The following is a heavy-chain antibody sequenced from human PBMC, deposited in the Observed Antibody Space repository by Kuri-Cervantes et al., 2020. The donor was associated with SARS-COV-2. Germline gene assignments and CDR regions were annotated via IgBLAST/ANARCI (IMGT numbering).Heavy chain of an antibody. CDR3: AKDISYYDSSGYCSDAFDI. Sequence: LSLTCAASGFTFSSYAMSWVRQAPGKGLEWVSAISGSGGSTYYADSVKGRFTISRDNSKNTLYLQMNSLRAEDTAVYYCAKDISYYDSSGYCSDAFDIWGQGTMVTVSS. CDR2: ISGSGGST. J-gene: IGHJ3*02. CDR1: GFTFSSYA. D-gene: IGHD3-22*01. V-gene: IGHV3-23*01.